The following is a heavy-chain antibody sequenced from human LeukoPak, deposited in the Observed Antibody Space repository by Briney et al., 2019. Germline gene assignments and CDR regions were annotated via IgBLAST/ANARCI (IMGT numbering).Heavy chain of an antibody. CDR1: GGSFSGYY. J-gene: IGHJ6*02. Sequence: SETLTLTCAVYGGSFSGYYWSWIRQPPGKGLEWIGEINHSGSTNYNPSLESRVTISVDTSKNQFSLKLNSVTAADTAVYYCASTYSSSWLDYYYYGMDVWGRGT. D-gene: IGHD6-13*01. CDR3: ASTYSSSWLDYYYYGMDV. CDR2: INHSGST. V-gene: IGHV4-34*01.